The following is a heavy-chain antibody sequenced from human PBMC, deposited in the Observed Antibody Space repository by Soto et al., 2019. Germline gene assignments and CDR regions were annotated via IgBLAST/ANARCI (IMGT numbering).Heavy chain of an antibody. CDR1: GYTFTSYG. J-gene: IGHJ4*02. D-gene: IGHD3-10*01. CDR2: ISAYNGNT. CDR3: AIDLGYYGSGSYYKGVFDY. Sequence: ASVKVSCKASGYTFTSYGISWVRQAPGQGLEWMGWISAYNGNTNYAQKLQGRVTMTTDTSTSTAYMELRSLRSDDTAVYYCAIDLGYYGSGSYYKGVFDYWGQGTLVTVSS. V-gene: IGHV1-18*01.